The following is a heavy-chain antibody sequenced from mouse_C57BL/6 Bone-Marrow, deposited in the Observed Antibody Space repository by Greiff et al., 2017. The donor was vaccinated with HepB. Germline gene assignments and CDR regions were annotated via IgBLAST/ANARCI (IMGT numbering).Heavy chain of an antibody. CDR1: GFTFSSYA. CDR2: ISSGGDYS. D-gene: IGHD4-1*01. CDR3: TRDPGAMAY. V-gene: IGHV5-9-1*02. J-gene: IGHJ4*01. Sequence: EVKLVESGEGLVKPGGSLKLSCAASGFTFSSYAMSWVRQTPEKRLEWVAYISSGGDYSYYADTVKGRFTISRDNARNTLYLQMSSLKFEETAMYYCTRDPGAMAYWSQGPSVTVST.